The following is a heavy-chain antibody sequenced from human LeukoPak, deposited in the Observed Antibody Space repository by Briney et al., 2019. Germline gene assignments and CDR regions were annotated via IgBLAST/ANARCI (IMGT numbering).Heavy chain of an antibody. J-gene: IGHJ4*02. CDR3: ARVGDSSGWFFDY. D-gene: IGHD6-19*01. CDR2: INPGDGGA. CDR1: GYTFTNYY. V-gene: IGHV1-46*01. Sequence: ASVRVSCKASGYTFTNYYMHWLRQAPGQGLEWMGIINPGDGGATYAQNFQGRLTMTRDTSTSTVYMELSSLRSVDTAVYYFARVGDSSGWFFDYWGQGTLVTVSS.